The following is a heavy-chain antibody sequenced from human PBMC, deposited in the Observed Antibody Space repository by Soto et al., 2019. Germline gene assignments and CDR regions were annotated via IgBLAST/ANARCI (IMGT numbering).Heavy chain of an antibody. CDR2: ISGSGATT. D-gene: IGHD1-1*01. V-gene: IGHV3-23*01. Sequence: HPGGSLRLCCAASGFIFSNYAMSWVRQAPGWGLEWVSAISGSGATTYYPDSVKGRFTISRDNSKNTLYLQMNNLRADDTAVYYCTKGGIPRRYNIPKVDFDYWGQGSLVTSPQ. CDR1: GFIFSNYA. CDR3: TKGGIPRRYNIPKVDFDY. J-gene: IGHJ4*02.